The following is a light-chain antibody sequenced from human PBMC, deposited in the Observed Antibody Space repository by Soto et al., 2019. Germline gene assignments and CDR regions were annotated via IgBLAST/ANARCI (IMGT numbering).Light chain of an antibody. Sequence: EIVLTQSPATLSLSPGERATLSCRASQSVGSNLAWFQQKPGQAPRLFIFRASSRATGVPARFSGSGSGTEFSLTISRLEPEDFAVYYCHQYGISPFGGGTKVDI. J-gene: IGKJ4*01. CDR2: RAS. V-gene: IGKV3-20*01. CDR3: HQYGISP. CDR1: QSVGSN.